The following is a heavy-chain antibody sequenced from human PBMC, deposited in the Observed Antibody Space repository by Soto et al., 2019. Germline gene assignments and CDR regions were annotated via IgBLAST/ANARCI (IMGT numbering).Heavy chain of an antibody. CDR3: AHSKRRVTAGYFFDD. Sequence: QITLKESGPTLVKPTQTLTLTCTFSGFSLSTSGVGVGWMRQPPGKALEWLAFIYWDDDKRYSPSLKRRLTNTKATSKNQVVLTMTNMDSVDTATYYCAHSKRRVTAGYFFDDWGQGTLVTFSS. CDR1: GFSLSTSGVG. J-gene: IGHJ4*02. V-gene: IGHV2-5*02. CDR2: IYWDDDK.